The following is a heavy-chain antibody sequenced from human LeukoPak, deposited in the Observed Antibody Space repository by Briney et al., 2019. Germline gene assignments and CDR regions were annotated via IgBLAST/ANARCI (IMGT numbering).Heavy chain of an antibody. CDR1: GFTFGDYA. J-gene: IGHJ4*02. Sequence: PGGSLRLSCAASGFTFGDYAMHWVRQAPGKGLEWVSGISWNSDSIGYADSVKGRFTISRDNAKNSLYLQMNSLRAEDTAVYYCAREAMVRGVITKYYFDYWGQGTLVTVSS. CDR2: ISWNSDSI. CDR3: AREAMVRGVITKYYFDY. D-gene: IGHD3-10*01. V-gene: IGHV3-9*01.